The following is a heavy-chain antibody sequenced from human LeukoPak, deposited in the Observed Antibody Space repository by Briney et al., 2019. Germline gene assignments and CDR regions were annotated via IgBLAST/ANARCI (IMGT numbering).Heavy chain of an antibody. D-gene: IGHD6-19*01. J-gene: IGHJ4*02. V-gene: IGHV1-69*05. CDR3: ARDHGSVADILTN. CDR1: GGTFSSYA. CDR2: IIPIFGTA. Sequence: SVKVSCKASGGTFSSYAISWVRQAPGQRLEWMGGIIPIFGTANYAQKFQGRVTMTTDTSTSTAYMELRSLRSDDTAVYYCARDHGSVADILTNWGQGTLVTVSS.